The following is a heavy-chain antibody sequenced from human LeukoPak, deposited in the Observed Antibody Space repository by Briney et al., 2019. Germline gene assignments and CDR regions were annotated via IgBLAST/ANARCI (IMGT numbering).Heavy chain of an antibody. V-gene: IGHV4-34*01. CDR2: INHSGST. Sequence: SETLSLTCAVYGGSFSGYYWSWIRQPPGKGLEWIGEINHSGSTNYNPSLKSRVTISVDTSKSQFSLKLSSVTAADTAVYYCASGAFLGYCSSTSCPGWFDPWGQGTLVTVSS. J-gene: IGHJ5*02. CDR1: GGSFSGYY. CDR3: ASGAFLGYCSSTSCPGWFDP. D-gene: IGHD2-2*01.